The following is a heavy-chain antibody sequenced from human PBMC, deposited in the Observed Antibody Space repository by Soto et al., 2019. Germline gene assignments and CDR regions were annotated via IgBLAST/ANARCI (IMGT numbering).Heavy chain of an antibody. CDR3: ARGRVYSYGPLMDV. CDR2: INHSGST. D-gene: IGHD5-18*01. J-gene: IGHJ6*02. Sequence: QVQLQQWGAGLLKPSETLSLTCAVYGGSFSGYYWSWIRQPPGKGLVWIGEINHSGSTNYNPSLKSRVTIAVDTSKNQFSLKLSSVTAADSAVYYCARGRVYSYGPLMDVLGQGTTVTVSS. V-gene: IGHV4-34*01. CDR1: GGSFSGYY.